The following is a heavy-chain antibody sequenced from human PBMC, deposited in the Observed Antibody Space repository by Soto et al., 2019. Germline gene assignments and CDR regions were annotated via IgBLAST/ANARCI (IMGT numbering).Heavy chain of an antibody. V-gene: IGHV3-15*01. J-gene: IGHJ4*02. CDR2: IKTRIDSATT. CDR1: GASFTNAW. Sequence: EVQLVESGGGLVKPGASLRLSCEASGASFTNAWMNWVRQAPGKGLEWVGRIKTRIDSATTDYAAHVKGRFTISRDDSKNTLYLQMDSLKTEDTAVYYCTTEDPSWLRGLEYWGQGTLVTVSS. CDR3: TTEDPSWLRGLEY. D-gene: IGHD5-12*01.